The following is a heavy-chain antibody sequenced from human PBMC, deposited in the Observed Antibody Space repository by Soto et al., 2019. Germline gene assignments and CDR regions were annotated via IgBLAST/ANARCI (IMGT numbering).Heavy chain of an antibody. Sequence: GASLRISCAGSGFTCSSDWKSWARQAPGKGLEWVANIKPDGSEKYYMDSAKGRFTISRDNAENSLHLQMNSLRAEDTAEYYCVRVGFCTNGICYTVFDYWGQGT. J-gene: IGHJ4*02. CDR1: GFTCSSDW. CDR3: VRVGFCTNGICYTVFDY. D-gene: IGHD2-8*01. CDR2: IKPDGSEK. V-gene: IGHV3-7*01.